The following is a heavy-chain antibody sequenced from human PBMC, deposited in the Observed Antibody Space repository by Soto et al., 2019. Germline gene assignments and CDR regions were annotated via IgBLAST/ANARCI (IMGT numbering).Heavy chain of an antibody. Sequence: EVQLVESGGGLVQPEGSLRLSCAASGFTFSDHYMDWVRQAPGKGLEWVGRIKNNANSYTTEYAAHVKGRFIISSDDSKNSVFLQMSRLKTDDTAVYYWTRVRLGSSRASEYWGQGILGTVSS. D-gene: IGHD6-13*01. CDR2: IKNNANSYTT. CDR3: TRVRLGSSRASEY. V-gene: IGHV3-72*01. CDR1: GFTFSDHY. J-gene: IGHJ4*02.